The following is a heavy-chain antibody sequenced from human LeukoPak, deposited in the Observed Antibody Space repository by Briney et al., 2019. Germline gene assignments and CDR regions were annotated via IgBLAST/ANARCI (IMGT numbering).Heavy chain of an antibody. D-gene: IGHD4-17*01. CDR3: APLGVTTWLDY. Sequence: GGSLRLSCAASGFTFSTYAMSWVRHAPGKGLEWVSAISGSGGSTYYADSVKGRFTISRDNSKNALYLQMNSLRAEDTAVYYCAPLGVTTWLDYWGQGTLVTVSS. V-gene: IGHV3-23*01. J-gene: IGHJ4*02. CDR2: ISGSGGST. CDR1: GFTFSTYA.